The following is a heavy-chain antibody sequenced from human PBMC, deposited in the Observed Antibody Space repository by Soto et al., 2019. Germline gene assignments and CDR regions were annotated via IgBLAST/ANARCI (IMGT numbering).Heavy chain of an antibody. CDR3: AGEPLCGGRCCFNWLDT. Sequence: VQVVQSGAEVKMPGASVRVSCRASGYTFTSYAMHWVRQAPGQSLEWMAWLNAGNGNTQYSQKFQGRVTIIRDTSARTASVELSSRICEDTAVYYCAGEPLCGGRCCFNWLDTWGQGTPVTVSS. V-gene: IGHV1-3*01. J-gene: IGHJ5*02. CDR2: LNAGNGNT. CDR1: GYTFTSYA. D-gene: IGHD2-15*01.